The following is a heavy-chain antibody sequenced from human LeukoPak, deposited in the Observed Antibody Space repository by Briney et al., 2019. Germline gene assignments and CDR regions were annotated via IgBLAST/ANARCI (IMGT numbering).Heavy chain of an antibody. CDR1: GGSFSGYY. J-gene: IGHJ3*02. V-gene: IGHV4-39*01. D-gene: IGHD3-3*01. CDR3: ARIAYDFWSGFPEGWAFDI. CDR2: IYYSGST. Sequence: SETLSLTCAVYGGSFSGYYWGWIRQPPGKGLEWIGSIYYSGSTYYNPSLKSRVTISVDTSKNQFSLKLSSVTAADTAVYYCARIAYDFWSGFPEGWAFDIWGQGTMVTVSS.